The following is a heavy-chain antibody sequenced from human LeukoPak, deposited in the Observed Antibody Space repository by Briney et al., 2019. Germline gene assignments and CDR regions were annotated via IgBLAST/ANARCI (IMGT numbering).Heavy chain of an antibody. CDR2: ISSGSNTI. CDR1: GFTFSSYN. J-gene: IGHJ3*02. CDR3: ARSYCSGGSCYFGGAYAFDI. D-gene: IGHD2-15*01. Sequence: PGGSLRLPCAASGFTFSSYNMNWVRRAPGKGLEWLSYISSGSNTIYYAGSVKGRFTISRDNAKNSLYLQMNSLRAEDTAVYYCARSYCSGGSCYFGGAYAFDIWGQGTMVTVSS. V-gene: IGHV3-48*01.